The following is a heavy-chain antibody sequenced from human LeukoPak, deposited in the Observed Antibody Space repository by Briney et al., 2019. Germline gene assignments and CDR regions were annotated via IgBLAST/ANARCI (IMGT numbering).Heavy chain of an antibody. V-gene: IGHV3-21*05. Sequence: GGSLRLSCAASGFTFSGYGMNWVRQAPGKGLEWVSYISSSGSYIYYADSVKGRFTISRDNSKNTLYLKMNSLRAEDTAVYYCGEVGARDYWGQGTLVTVSS. D-gene: IGHD1-26*01. CDR2: ISSSGSYI. CDR1: GFTFSGYG. CDR3: GEVGARDY. J-gene: IGHJ4*02.